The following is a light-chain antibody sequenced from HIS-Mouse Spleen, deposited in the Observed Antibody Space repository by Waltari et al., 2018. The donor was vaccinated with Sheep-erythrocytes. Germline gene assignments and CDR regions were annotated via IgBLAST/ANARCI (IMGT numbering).Light chain of an antibody. Sequence: AIRMTQSPSSLSASTGDRVTITCRASQGLSSYLAWYQQTPGKAPKLLIYAASTLQSRVPSRFNGSASGTDFTRTIRCLQSEDFATYYCQQYYSYPYTFGQGTKLEIK. CDR3: QQYYSYPYT. CDR2: AAS. V-gene: IGKV1-8*01. J-gene: IGKJ2*01. CDR1: QGLSSY.